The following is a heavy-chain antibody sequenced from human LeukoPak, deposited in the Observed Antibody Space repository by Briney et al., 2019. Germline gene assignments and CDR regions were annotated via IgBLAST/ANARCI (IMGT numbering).Heavy chain of an antibody. V-gene: IGHV4-59*12. CDR3: VRDLDWIYADY. CDR1: GGSISSYY. D-gene: IGHD1-7*01. Sequence: SETLSLTCSVSGGSISSYYWSWIRQPPGKGLEWIGYIYYSGSTNYNPSLKSRVTMSVDSSKKQFSLILISVTAADTAVYYCVRDLDWIYADYWGQGTLVTVSS. CDR2: IYYSGST. J-gene: IGHJ4*02.